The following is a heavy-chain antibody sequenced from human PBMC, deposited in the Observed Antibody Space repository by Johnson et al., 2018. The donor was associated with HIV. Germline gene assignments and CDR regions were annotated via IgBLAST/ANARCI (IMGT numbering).Heavy chain of an antibody. CDR3: ARDQSEVDAFDI. CDR1: GFTFSDYY. V-gene: IGHV3-66*01. Sequence: VQLVESGGGLVKPGGSLRLSCAASGFTFSDYYMSWIRQAPGKGLEWVSVIYSGGSTYYADSVKGRFTISRDNSKNTLYLQMNSLRAEDTAVYYCARDQSEVDAFDIWGQGTMVTVSS. J-gene: IGHJ3*02. CDR2: IYSGGST.